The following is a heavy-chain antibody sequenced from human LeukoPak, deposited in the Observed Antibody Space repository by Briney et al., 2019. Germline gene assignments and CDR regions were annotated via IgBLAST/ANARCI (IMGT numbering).Heavy chain of an antibody. J-gene: IGHJ4*02. Sequence: GESLKISCKASGYSFSSYWIGWMRQMPGKGQEWMGVIYPADSDTRYSPSFQGQVTISADKSISTAYLQWSSLRASDTAVYYCAKGDGEFAHWGQGTLVTVSS. V-gene: IGHV5-51*01. CDR2: IYPADSDT. D-gene: IGHD3-10*01. CDR1: GYSFSSYW. CDR3: AKGDGEFAH.